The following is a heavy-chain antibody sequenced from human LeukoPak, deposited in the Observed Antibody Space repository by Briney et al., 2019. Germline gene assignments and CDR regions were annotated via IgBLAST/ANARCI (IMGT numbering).Heavy chain of an antibody. V-gene: IGHV4-4*09. CDR1: GGSIRRSY. CDR3: ARGGPTGALDDNWFDP. Sequence: SETLSLTCTVSGGSIRRSYWSWIRQPPGKGLEWIGYFYLSGSNYNPALNSRVPIIIDTAKNQFSLRLSLVTATDAAVYYCARGGPTGALDDNWFDPGGQGTLVSVFS. D-gene: IGHD4-11*01. CDR2: FYLSGS. J-gene: IGHJ5*02.